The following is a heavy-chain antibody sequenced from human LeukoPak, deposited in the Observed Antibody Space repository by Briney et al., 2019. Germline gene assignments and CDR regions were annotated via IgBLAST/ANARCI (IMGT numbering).Heavy chain of an antibody. CDR3: SRAVAHLDY. CDR2: FRSKSYGGAT. CDR1: GFMFGGYA. V-gene: IGHV3-49*04. Sequence: PGGSLRLSCTASGFMFGGYAVSWVRQAPGKGLEGVGFFRSKSYGGATEYAASVKGRFTISRDDSNSIAYLQMNSLKTEDTAVYYCSRAVAHLDYWGQGTLVTVSS. J-gene: IGHJ4*02. D-gene: IGHD4-23*01.